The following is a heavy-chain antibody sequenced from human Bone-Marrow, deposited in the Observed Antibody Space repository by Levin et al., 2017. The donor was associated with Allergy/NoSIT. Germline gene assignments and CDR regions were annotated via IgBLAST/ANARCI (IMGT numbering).Heavy chain of an antibody. CDR2: ISSSGSTI. Sequence: NPGGSLRLSCAASGFTFSDYYMSWIRQAPGKGLEWVSYISSSGSTIYYADSVKGRFTISRDNAKNSLYLQMNSLRAEDTAVYYCARSQRGGAYCSSTSCGVYYGMDVWGQGTTVTVSS. J-gene: IGHJ6*02. CDR1: GFTFSDYY. CDR3: ARSQRGGAYCSSTSCGVYYGMDV. D-gene: IGHD2-2*01. V-gene: IGHV3-11*01.